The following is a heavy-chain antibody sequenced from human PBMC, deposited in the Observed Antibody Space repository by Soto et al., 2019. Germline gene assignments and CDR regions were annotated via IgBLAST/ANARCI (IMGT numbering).Heavy chain of an antibody. CDR3: ARANNELARLDQFKF. V-gene: IGHV3-23*01. CDR1: GSTFSDYS. D-gene: IGHD1-7*01. CDR2: INGRGDEA. Sequence: VQLLESGGGLVHPGGSLRLSCAASGSTFSDYSMTWVRQAPGKGLEWLSSINGRGDEAFYLDSAKGRFTISRDNAKNTLYLHLSSPRADDTATYICARANNELARLDQFKFWGLGNLVTVPS. J-gene: IGHJ4*02.